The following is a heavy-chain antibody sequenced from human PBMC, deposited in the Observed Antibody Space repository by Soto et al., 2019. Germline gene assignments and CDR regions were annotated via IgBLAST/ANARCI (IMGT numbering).Heavy chain of an antibody. CDR1: GGSFSGYY. D-gene: IGHD2-8*02. J-gene: IGHJ4*02. CDR3: GRGKITGLFGY. CDR2: INHSGST. Sequence: SETLSLTCAVYGGSFSGYYWTWIRQPPGTGQEWIGEINHSGSTNYNPSLKSRVTISVDTSKNQFSLKLTSVTAADTAVFYCGRGKITGLFGYWGRGTLVVVSS. V-gene: IGHV4-34*01.